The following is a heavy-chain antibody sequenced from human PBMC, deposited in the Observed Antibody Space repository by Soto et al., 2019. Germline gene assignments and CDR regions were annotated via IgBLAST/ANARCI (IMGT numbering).Heavy chain of an antibody. CDR3: ARDGGCSSTSCLGNWFDL. V-gene: IGHV3-33*01. CDR2: IWYDGSNK. J-gene: IGHJ5*02. D-gene: IGHD2-2*01. Sequence: GGSLRLSCAASGFTFSSYGMHWVRQAPGKGLEWVAVIWYDGSNKYYADSVKGRFTISRDNSKNTLYLQMNSLRAEDTAVYYCARDGGCSSTSCLGNWFDLWGQGTLVPVSS. CDR1: GFTFSSYG.